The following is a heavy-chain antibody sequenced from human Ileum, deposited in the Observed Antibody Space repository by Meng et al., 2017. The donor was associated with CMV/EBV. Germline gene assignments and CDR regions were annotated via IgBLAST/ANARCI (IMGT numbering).Heavy chain of an antibody. CDR1: GFTINYYW. CDR3: ARDKSGAMDV. CDR2: INEDESEK. V-gene: IGHV3-7*01. Sequence: GESLKISCAASGFTINYYWMSWARQAPGKGLEWVATINEDESEKHYVNSVKGLITISRDNAKNSLHLQMNSLRVEDTAVYYCARDKSGAMDVWGQGTPVTVSS. J-gene: IGHJ6*02.